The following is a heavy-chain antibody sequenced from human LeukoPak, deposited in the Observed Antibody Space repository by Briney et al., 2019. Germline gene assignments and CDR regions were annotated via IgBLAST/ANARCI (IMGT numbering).Heavy chain of an antibody. CDR2: IYYSGST. Sequence: NPSETVSLTCTVSGGSISSSSYYWGWIRQPPGKGLEWIGSIYYSGSTYYNPSLKSRVTISVDTSKNQFSLKLSSVTAADTAVYYCARVPTVTFFDYWGQGTLVTVSS. D-gene: IGHD4-17*01. J-gene: IGHJ4*02. V-gene: IGHV4-39*01. CDR1: GGSISSSSYY. CDR3: ARVPTVTFFDY.